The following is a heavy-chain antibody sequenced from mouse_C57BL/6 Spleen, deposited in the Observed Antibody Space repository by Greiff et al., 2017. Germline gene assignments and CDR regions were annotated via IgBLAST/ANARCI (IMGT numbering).Heavy chain of an antibody. CDR3: ARGVTGSDWYFDV. D-gene: IGHD2-1*01. CDR1: GFTFSDYG. CDR2: ISSGSSTI. V-gene: IGHV5-17*01. J-gene: IGHJ1*03. Sequence: VQLKESGGGLVKPGGSLKLSCAASGFTFSDYGMHWVRQAPEKGLEWVAYISSGSSTIYYADTVKGRFTISRDNAKNTLFLQMTSLRSEDTAMYYCARGVTGSDWYFDVWGTGTTVTVSS.